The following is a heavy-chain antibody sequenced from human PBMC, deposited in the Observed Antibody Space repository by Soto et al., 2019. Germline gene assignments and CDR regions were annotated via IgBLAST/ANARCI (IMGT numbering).Heavy chain of an antibody. V-gene: IGHV3-15*01. J-gene: IGHJ4*02. CDR1: GFTFSNAW. CDR2: SKSEADGGTT. D-gene: IGHD2-21*02. CDR3: TTGTFTNCCGDSYPNFDY. Sequence: GSLRLSCAAFGFTFSNAWMSWVRQAPGKGLEWVGRSKSEADGGTTDYAAPVKGGFTISRDDSKNTMYLKMHSLKTDSTAVYYCTTGTFTNCCGDSYPNFDYWGQGTLVTVSS.